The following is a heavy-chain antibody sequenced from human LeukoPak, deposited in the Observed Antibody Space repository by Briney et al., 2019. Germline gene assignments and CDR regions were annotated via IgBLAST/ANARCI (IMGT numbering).Heavy chain of an antibody. J-gene: IGHJ4*02. CDR3: ARDWGLIYYYGSGSYYNEHYFDY. D-gene: IGHD3-10*01. CDR2: IYYSGST. V-gene: IGHV4-39*02. Sequence: SETLSLTCTVSGGSISSSSYYWGWIRQPPGKGLEWIGSIYYSGSTYYNPSLKSRVTISVDTSKNQFSLKLSSVTAADTAVYYCARDWGLIYYYGSGSYYNEHYFDYWGQGTLVTVSS. CDR1: GGSISSSSYY.